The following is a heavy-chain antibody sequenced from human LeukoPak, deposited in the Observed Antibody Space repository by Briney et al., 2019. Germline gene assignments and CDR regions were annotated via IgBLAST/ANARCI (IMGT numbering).Heavy chain of an antibody. CDR3: ARDGSGILYNYYYGMDV. CDR1: VYTFSSYS. Sequence: GGALRLSCAASVYTFSSYSVNWVREALGKGLECISYISISGITIYYASTVKAGFTISRDSAENALYLQMNSLRAENTALYYWARDGSGILYNYYYGMDVWGRGTTVTVSS. J-gene: IGHJ6*02. D-gene: IGHD3-10*01. CDR2: ISISGITI. V-gene: IGHV3-48*01.